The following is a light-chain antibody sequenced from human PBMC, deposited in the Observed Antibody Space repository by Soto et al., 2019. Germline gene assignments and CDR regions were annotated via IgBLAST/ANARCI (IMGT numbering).Light chain of an antibody. Sequence: EIVLTQSPGTLSLSPGERATLSCRASQSVSSSYLGWYQQKPGQAPRLLIYGASGRATGIPARFSGSGSGTDFTLTISRLEPEDFAVYYCQHYGGSPSFTFGPGTKVDIK. CDR2: GAS. V-gene: IGKV3-20*01. J-gene: IGKJ3*01. CDR3: QHYGGSPSFT. CDR1: QSVSSSY.